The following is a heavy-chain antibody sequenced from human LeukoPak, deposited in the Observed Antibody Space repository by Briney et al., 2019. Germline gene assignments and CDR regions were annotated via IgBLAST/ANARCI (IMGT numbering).Heavy chain of an antibody. Sequence: GGSLRLSCAASGFTFSIYAMSWVRQAPGKGLGWVSAIGGRTDTTYYADSVKGRFTISRDDSKNTLFLQMNSLRAEDTAVYYCATEGGPPIERYWGQGTLVTVSS. CDR2: IGGRTDTT. CDR3: ATEGGPPIERY. V-gene: IGHV3-23*01. CDR1: GFTFSIYA. D-gene: IGHD2-15*01. J-gene: IGHJ4*01.